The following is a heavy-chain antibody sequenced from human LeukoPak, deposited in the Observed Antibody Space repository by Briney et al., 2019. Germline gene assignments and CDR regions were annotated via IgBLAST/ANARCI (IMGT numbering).Heavy chain of an antibody. CDR2: MNPNSGNT. CDR3: ARRKIDIVVVPAAISGTAKSRPIMDV. CDR1: GYTFTSYD. V-gene: IGHV1-8*01. J-gene: IGHJ6*03. Sequence: ASVKVSCKASGYTFTSYDINWVRQATGQGPEWMGWMNPNSGNTGYAQKFQGRVTMTRNTSINTAYMELSRLRSEDTAVYYCARRKIDIVVVPAAISGTAKSRPIMDVWGKGTTVTVSS. D-gene: IGHD2-2*02.